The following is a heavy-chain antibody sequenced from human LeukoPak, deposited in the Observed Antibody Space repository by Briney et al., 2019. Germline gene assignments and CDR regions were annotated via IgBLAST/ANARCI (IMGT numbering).Heavy chain of an antibody. Sequence: ASVTLSCKASGYTFTNFGISWVRQAPGQGLEWMGWISAYNGNTNYVQKFQGRVSMTTDTSTTTAYMELRSLRSNDTAVYYCARGQESWLHFPLSDWGHGTLGTVTP. CDR3: ARGQESWLHFPLSD. CDR1: GYTFTNFG. CDR2: ISAYNGNT. D-gene: IGHD5-24*01. J-gene: IGHJ4*01. V-gene: IGHV1-18*01.